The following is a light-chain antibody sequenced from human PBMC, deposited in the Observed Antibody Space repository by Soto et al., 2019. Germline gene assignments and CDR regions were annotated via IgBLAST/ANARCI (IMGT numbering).Light chain of an antibody. CDR3: QQFNSYPRT. V-gene: IGKV1-13*02. CDR2: DAS. Sequence: AIELTQSPSSLPASVGDRVTITCRASEGISSALAWYQEKPGKAPKLLIYDASSLESGVLSRFSGSGSGTDFTLTISSLQPEDFATYYCQQFNSYPRTFGQGTKVEIK. CDR1: EGISSA. J-gene: IGKJ1*01.